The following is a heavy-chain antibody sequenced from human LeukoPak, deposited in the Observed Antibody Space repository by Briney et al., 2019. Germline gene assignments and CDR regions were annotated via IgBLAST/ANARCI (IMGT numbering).Heavy chain of an antibody. CDR3: ARDRQRSDSSGWLSRTSWELLSWFDP. CDR1: GYTFTSYG. D-gene: IGHD6-19*01. J-gene: IGHJ5*02. CDR2: ISAYNGNT. Sequence: ASVKVSCKASGYTFTSYGISWVRQAPGQGLEWMGWISAYNGNTNYAQRLQGRVTMTTDTSTSTAYMELRSLRSDDTAVYYCARDRQRSDSSGWLSRTSWELLSWFDPWGQGTLVTVSS. V-gene: IGHV1-18*01.